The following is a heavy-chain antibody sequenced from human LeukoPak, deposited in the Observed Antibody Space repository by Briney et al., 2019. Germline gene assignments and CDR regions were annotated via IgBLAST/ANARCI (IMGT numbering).Heavy chain of an antibody. CDR3: ARRTGMAFSGSGSYRGSFDY. Sequence: SETLSLTCAVYGGSFSGYYWSWIRQPPGKGLEWIGEINHSGSTNYNPSLKSRVTISVDTSKNQFSLRMSSVTAADTAVYYCARRTGMAFSGSGSYRGSFDYWGQGTLVTASS. J-gene: IGHJ4*02. D-gene: IGHD3-10*01. V-gene: IGHV4-34*01. CDR1: GGSFSGYY. CDR2: INHSGST.